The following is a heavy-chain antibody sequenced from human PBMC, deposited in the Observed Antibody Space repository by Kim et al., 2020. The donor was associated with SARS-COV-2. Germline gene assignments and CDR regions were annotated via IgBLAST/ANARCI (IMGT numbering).Heavy chain of an antibody. J-gene: IGHJ4*02. D-gene: IGHD3-3*01. CDR2: ISWNSGSI. Sequence: GGSLRLSCAASGFTFDDYAMHWVRQAPGKGLEWVSGISWNSGSIGYADSVKGRFTISRDNAKNSLYLQMNSLRAEDTALYYCAKEAYYDFWSGNPLDYWGQGTLVTVSS. CDR1: GFTFDDYA. CDR3: AKEAYYDFWSGNPLDY. V-gene: IGHV3-9*01.